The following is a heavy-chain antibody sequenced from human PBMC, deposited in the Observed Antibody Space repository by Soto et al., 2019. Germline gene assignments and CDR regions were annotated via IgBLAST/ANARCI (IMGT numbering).Heavy chain of an antibody. Sequence: PSETLSLTCTVSGGSISSYYWRWIRQPPGKGLEWIGYIYYSGSTNYNPSLKSRVTISVDTSKNQFSLKLSSVTAADTAVYYCARRAVGATSFVFDIWGQGTMVT. V-gene: IGHV4-59*08. J-gene: IGHJ3*02. D-gene: IGHD1-26*01. CDR3: ARRAVGATSFVFDI. CDR1: GGSISSYY. CDR2: IYYSGST.